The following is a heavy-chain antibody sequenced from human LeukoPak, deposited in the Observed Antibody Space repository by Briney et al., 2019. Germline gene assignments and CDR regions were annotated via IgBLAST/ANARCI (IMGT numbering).Heavy chain of an antibody. V-gene: IGHV3-23*01. D-gene: IGHD3-22*01. CDR1: GFTFSSYA. CDR3: AHPGGSSGYYYL. Sequence: GGSLRLSCAASGFTFSSYAMSWVRQAPGKGLEWVSAVGGSGGSTYYADSMKGRFTISRDNAKNSLYLQMNSLRAEDTAVYYCAHPGGSSGYYYLWGQGTMVTVSS. J-gene: IGHJ3*01. CDR2: VGGSGGST.